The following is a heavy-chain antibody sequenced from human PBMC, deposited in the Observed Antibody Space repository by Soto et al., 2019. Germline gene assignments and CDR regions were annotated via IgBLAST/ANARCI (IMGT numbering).Heavy chain of an antibody. CDR1: GDSVSSNSAA. Sequence: PSQTLSLTCAISGDSVSSNSAAWNWIRLSPSRGLEWLARTYYRSRFYNDYAVSVRSRISVNPDTSKNQFSLQLTSVTPEDTAVYYCAGTTSHQWYYMDVWGKGTTVTVSS. V-gene: IGHV6-1*01. CDR3: AGTTSHQWYYMDV. CDR2: TYYRSRFYN. J-gene: IGHJ6*03. D-gene: IGHD1-7*01.